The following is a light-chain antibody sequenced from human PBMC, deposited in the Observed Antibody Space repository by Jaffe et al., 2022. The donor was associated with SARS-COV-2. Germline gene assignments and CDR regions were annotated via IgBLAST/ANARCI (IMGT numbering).Light chain of an antibody. V-gene: IGKV3-11*01. Sequence: EIVLTQSPATLSLSPGERATLSCRASQSVSSYLAWYQHKLGQAPRLLIYDASNRATGIPARFSGSGSGTDFTLTISSLEPEDSAVYYCQHRSNWLTFGQGTRLEIK. J-gene: IGKJ5*01. CDR3: QHRSNWLT. CDR1: QSVSSY. CDR2: DAS.